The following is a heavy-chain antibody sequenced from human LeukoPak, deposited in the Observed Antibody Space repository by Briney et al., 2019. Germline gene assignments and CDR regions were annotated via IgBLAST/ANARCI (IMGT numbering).Heavy chain of an antibody. V-gene: IGHV3-30*18. J-gene: IGHJ4*02. CDR1: GFTFSSYG. CDR3: AKDYYGSGSYYPGDY. D-gene: IGHD3-10*01. Sequence: GGSLRLSCAASGFTFSSYGMHWVRQAPGKGLEWVAVISYDGSNKYYADSVKGRFTISRDNSKNTLYLQMNSLRAEDTAVYFCAKDYYGSGSYYPGDYWGQGTLVTVSS. CDR2: ISYDGSNK.